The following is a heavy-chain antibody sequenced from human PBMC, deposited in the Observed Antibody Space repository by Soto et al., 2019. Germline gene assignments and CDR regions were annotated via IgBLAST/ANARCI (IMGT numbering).Heavy chain of an antibody. D-gene: IGHD2-15*01. CDR1: GFTFSSYG. CDR2: IWYDGSNK. Sequence: GGSLRLSCAASGFTFSSYGMHWVRQAPGKGLEWVAVIWYDGSNKYYADSVKGRFTISRDNSKNTLYLQMNSLRAEDTAVYYCASFGVLGYCSGGSCLSAFDIWGQGTMVTVSS. J-gene: IGHJ3*02. V-gene: IGHV3-33*01. CDR3: ASFGVLGYCSGGSCLSAFDI.